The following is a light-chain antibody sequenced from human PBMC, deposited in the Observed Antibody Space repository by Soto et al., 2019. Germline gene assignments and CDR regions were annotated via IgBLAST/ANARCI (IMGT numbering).Light chain of an antibody. Sequence: QSALTQPPSASGSPGQSVTISCTGTSSDVGGYNYVSWYQQHPGKAPKLIIYEVTKRPSGVPDRVSGSKSGNTASLTVSGLLAEDEADYYCSSHAGSINVVFGGGTQLTVL. CDR2: EVT. V-gene: IGLV2-8*01. CDR1: SSDVGGYNY. J-gene: IGLJ3*02. CDR3: SSHAGSINVV.